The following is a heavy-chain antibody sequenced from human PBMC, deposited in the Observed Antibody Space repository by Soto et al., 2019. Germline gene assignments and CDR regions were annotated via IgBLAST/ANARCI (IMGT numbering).Heavy chain of an antibody. V-gene: IGHV3-7*05. D-gene: IGHD6-6*01. CDR3: ARETLASIAALYYFDY. CDR2: IKQDGSEK. Sequence: GGSLRLSCAASGFTFSSYWMSWVRQAPGKGLEWVANIKQDGSEKYYVDSVKGRFTISRDNAKNSLYLQMNSLRAEDTAVYYCARETLASIAALYYFDYWGQGTLVTAPQ. CDR1: GFTFSSYW. J-gene: IGHJ4*02.